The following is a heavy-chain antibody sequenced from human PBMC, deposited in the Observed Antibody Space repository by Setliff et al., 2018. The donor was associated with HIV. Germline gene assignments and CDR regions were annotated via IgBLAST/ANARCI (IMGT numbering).Heavy chain of an antibody. V-gene: IGHV3-73*01. D-gene: IGHD4-17*01. J-gene: IGHJ5*02. Sequence: PGGSLRLSCAASGFTFSSSALHWVRQASGKGLEWVGRIKTKPNDYATAHAASVKGRCTISRDDSQNTAYLQMNSLRTEDTAVYFCAVSPDGDCATTKCANWFDPWGQGTQVTVSS. CDR2: IKTKPNDYAT. CDR3: AVSPDGDCATTKCANWFDP. CDR1: GFTFSSSA.